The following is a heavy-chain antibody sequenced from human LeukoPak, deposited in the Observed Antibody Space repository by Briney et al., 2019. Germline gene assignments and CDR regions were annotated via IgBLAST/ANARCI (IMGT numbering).Heavy chain of an antibody. CDR1: EFTFSSYA. D-gene: IGHD2-2*01. Sequence: QPGRSLRLSCAASEFTFSSYAMHWVRQAPGKGLEWVAVISYDGSNKYYADSVKGRFTISRDNSKNTLYLQMNSLRAEDTAVYYCARGPGYCSSTSCSGGIVYWGQGTLVTVSS. J-gene: IGHJ4*02. V-gene: IGHV3-30-3*01. CDR3: ARGPGYCSSTSCSGGIVY. CDR2: ISYDGSNK.